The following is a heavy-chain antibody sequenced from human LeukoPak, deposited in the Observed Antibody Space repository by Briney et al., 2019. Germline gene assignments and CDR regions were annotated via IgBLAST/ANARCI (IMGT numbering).Heavy chain of an antibody. CDR1: GYTFTGYY. J-gene: IGHJ4*02. D-gene: IGHD1-26*01. CDR3: ARGGGSPKGYYFDY. V-gene: IGHV1-18*04. Sequence: WASVKVSCKASGYTFTGYYMHWVRQAPGQGLEWMGWISAYNGNTNYAQKLQGRVTMTTDTSTSTAYMELRSLRSDDTAVYYCARGGGSPKGYYFDYWGQGTLVTVSS. CDR2: ISAYNGNT.